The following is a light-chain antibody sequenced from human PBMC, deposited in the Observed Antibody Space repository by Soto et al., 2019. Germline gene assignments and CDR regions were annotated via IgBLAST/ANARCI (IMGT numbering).Light chain of an antibody. CDR1: SSNIGSNS. CDR3: AAWDESLNGVV. V-gene: IGLV1-44*01. Sequence: QSVLTQPPSASGTPGQRVTISCSGSSSNIGSNSVNWYQQLPGTAPKLLMYSSNQRPSGVPDRFSGSKSGTSASLAISGLQSEDEADYYCAAWDESLNGVVFGVGTKLTVL. J-gene: IGLJ2*01. CDR2: SSN.